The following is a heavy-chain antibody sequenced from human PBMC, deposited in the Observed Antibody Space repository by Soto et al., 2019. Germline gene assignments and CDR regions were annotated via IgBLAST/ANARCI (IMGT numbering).Heavy chain of an antibody. CDR2: NSWNSGNI. CDR1: GFSFGDYD. J-gene: IGHJ4*02. V-gene: IGHV3-9*01. CDR3: ARGTISGVAHRYHFDS. D-gene: IGHD3-3*01. Sequence: EVQLVESGGGLVQPGRSLRLSCAASGFSFGDYDMHWVRQAPGKGLEWVSGNSWNSGNIGYADSVKGRFTISRDNAKNSLYLQMNSLRVEDTAFYNCARGTISGVAHRYHFDSWGQGTLVTVSS.